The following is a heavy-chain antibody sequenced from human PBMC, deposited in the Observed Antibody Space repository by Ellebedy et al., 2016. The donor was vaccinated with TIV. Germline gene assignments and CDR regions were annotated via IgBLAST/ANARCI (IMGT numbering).Heavy chain of an antibody. J-gene: IGHJ4*02. CDR1: GFTFSTYP. V-gene: IGHV3-23*01. Sequence: PGGSLRLSCAASGFTFSTYPMNWVRQAPGKGLEWVSIISANGGTTYYADSVKGRVTISRDNSKNTLVLQMSSLRAEDTAVYFCARRSTDFAFDSWGQGTLVTVSS. D-gene: IGHD3/OR15-3a*01. CDR3: ARRSTDFAFDS. CDR2: ISANGGTT.